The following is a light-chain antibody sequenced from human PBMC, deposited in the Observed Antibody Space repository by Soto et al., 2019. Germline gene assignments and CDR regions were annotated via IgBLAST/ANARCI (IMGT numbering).Light chain of an antibody. Sequence: EIVLTQSPGTLSLSPGERATLSCRASQSVSTTYLGWYQQKPGQAPRLLVYGTSRRATGIPDRFRGSGSGTDFTLTISSLEPEDFAVYYCQHYGSSPPMYTFGQGTKLEIK. V-gene: IGKV3-20*01. CDR2: GTS. CDR1: QSVSTTY. CDR3: QHYGSSPPMYT. J-gene: IGKJ2*01.